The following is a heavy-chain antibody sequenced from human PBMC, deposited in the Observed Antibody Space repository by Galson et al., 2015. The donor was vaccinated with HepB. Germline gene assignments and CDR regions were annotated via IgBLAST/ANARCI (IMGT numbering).Heavy chain of an antibody. Sequence: TLSLTCTVSGGSISSSSYYWGWIRQPPGKGLEWIGSIYYSGSTYYNPSLKSRVTISVDASKNQFSLKLSSVTAADTAVYYCARIGDSWDSRAIWGQGTMVTVSS. CDR2: IYYSGST. D-gene: IGHD5-18*01. CDR3: ARIGDSWDSRAI. V-gene: IGHV4-39*01. CDR1: GGSISSSSYY. J-gene: IGHJ3*02.